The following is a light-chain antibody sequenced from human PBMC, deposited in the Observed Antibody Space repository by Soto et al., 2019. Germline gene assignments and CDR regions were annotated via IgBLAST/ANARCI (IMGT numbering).Light chain of an antibody. CDR3: SSYAGNTTPV. J-gene: IGLJ3*02. V-gene: IGLV2-8*01. CDR1: SSDVGGYNY. Sequence: QSALTQPPSASGSPGQSVTISCTGTSSDVGGYNYVSWYQQHPGKVPKLMIYEVSKRPSGVPDRFSGSKSGNTASLTVSGLQAEDEADYYCSSYAGNTTPVFGGGTKLTVL. CDR2: EVS.